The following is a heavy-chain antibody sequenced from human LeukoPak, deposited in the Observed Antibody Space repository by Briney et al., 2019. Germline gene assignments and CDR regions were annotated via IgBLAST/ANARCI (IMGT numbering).Heavy chain of an antibody. CDR1: GFTFSNYW. Sequence: QSGGSLRLSCAASGFTFSNYWMHWVRQVPGKGLVWVSRISDDGSATFCADSVKGRFTISRDNAKNTLFLQINSLRAEDTAVYYCAREILAPGKTHDYWGQGTLVTVSS. V-gene: IGHV3-74*01. CDR2: ISDDGSAT. CDR3: AREILAPGKTHDY. J-gene: IGHJ4*02.